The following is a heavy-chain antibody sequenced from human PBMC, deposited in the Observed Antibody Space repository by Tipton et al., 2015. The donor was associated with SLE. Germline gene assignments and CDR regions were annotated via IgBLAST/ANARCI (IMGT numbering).Heavy chain of an antibody. D-gene: IGHD2-15*01. V-gene: IGHV4-38-2*02. Sequence: TLSLTCTVSGDSINNKYWSWIRQPPGKGLEWIGNIYHSGSTYYNPSLKSRVTISVDTSKNQFSLKLSSVTAADTAVYYCARDSRVVVAARGGFDYWGQGTLVTVSS. CDR2: IYHSGST. CDR3: ARDSRVVVAARGGFDY. J-gene: IGHJ4*02. CDR1: GDSINNKY.